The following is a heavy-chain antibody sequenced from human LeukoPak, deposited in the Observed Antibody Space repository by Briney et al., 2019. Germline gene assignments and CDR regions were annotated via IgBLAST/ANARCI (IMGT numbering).Heavy chain of an antibody. V-gene: IGHV3-30*02. D-gene: IGHD3-16*01. J-gene: IGHJ4*02. CDR2: IRYDSSNK. CDR3: ARVLGTTSTDY. CDR1: GFTFSTYG. Sequence: GGSLRLSCAASGFTFSTYGMHWVRQAPGKGLEWVAFIRYDSSNKYYRDSVKGRFTISRDNSKNTLYLQMNSLRVEDTAVYFCARVLGTTSTDYWGQGALVTVSS.